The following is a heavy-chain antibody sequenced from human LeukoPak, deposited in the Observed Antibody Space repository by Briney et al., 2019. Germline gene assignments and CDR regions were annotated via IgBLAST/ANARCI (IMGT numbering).Heavy chain of an antibody. J-gene: IGHJ6*02. CDR2: ISGSGGST. D-gene: IGHD2-2*01. V-gene: IGHV3-23*01. Sequence: GGSLSLSCAASGFTFSSYAMSWVRQPPGKGLEWVSAISGSGGSTYYADSVKGRFTISRDNSKNTLYLQMNSLRAEDTAVYYCAKDVCSSTSCYLTGMDVWGQGTTVTVSS. CDR3: AKDVCSSTSCYLTGMDV. CDR1: GFTFSSYA.